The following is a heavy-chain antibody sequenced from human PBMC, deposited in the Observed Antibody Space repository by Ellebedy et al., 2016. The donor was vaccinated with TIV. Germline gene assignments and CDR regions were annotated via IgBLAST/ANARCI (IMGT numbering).Heavy chain of an antibody. CDR2: INSNSGGP. CDR1: GYTFTGYY. D-gene: IGHD2-8*01. J-gene: IGHJ5*02. CDR3: AILKGGTSGP. Sequence: AASVTVSCKASGYTFTGYYMHWVRQAPGQGLEWVGRINSNSGGPDYAQKFQGRVTMTRDTSISTVSMELGRLTSDDTAIYYCAILKGGTSGPWGQGTLVTVSS. V-gene: IGHV1-2*06.